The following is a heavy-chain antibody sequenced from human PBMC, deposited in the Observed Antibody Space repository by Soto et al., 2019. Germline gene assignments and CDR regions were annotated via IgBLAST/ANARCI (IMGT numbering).Heavy chain of an antibody. J-gene: IGHJ4*02. V-gene: IGHV4-4*09. Sequence: QVQLQESGPGLVKPSETLSLTCTVSGGSMRGQHWSWIRQPPGKGLEWIGHHSDSTNYNPSLKSRITISTDTSKNQFPLKLSSVTAADTAVYYCATYTVGEGGRGYWGQGTVVTVSS. CDR3: ATYTVGEGGRGY. CDR2: HHSDST. D-gene: IGHD3-16*01. CDR1: GGSMRGQH.